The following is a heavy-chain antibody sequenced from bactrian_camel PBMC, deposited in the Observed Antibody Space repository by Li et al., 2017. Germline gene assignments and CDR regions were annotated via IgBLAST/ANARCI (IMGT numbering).Heavy chain of an antibody. Sequence: QVQLVESGGGSVQAGGSLRLSCKASIYSYRRYCMGWFRQAPGKEREGVAGIDSDGSTRYADSVKGRFTISKDNAKNTLYLQVNSLKPEDTAMYYCAITCRVSEGGGGVRYWGQGTQVTVS. CDR1: IYSYRRYC. J-gene: IGHJ4*01. V-gene: IGHV3S26*01. CDR2: IDSDGST. D-gene: IGHD3*01. CDR3: AITCRVSEGGGGVRY.